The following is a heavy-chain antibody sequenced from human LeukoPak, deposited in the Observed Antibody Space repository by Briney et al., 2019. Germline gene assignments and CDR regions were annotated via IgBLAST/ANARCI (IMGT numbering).Heavy chain of an antibody. CDR2: ISWNSGSI. CDR1: GFTFDDYA. J-gene: IGHJ4*02. CDR3: AKWSGYYYDSSGYHDY. V-gene: IGHV3-9*01. Sequence: GGSLRLSCAASGFTFDDYAMHWVRQAPGKGLEWVSGISWNSGSIGYADSVKGRFTISRDNAKNSLYLQMNSLRAEDTALYYCAKWSGYYYDSSGYHDYWGQGTLVTVSS. D-gene: IGHD3-22*01.